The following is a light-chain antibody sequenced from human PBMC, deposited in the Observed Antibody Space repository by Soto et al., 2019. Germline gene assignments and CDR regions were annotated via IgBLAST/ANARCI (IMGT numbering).Light chain of an antibody. CDR1: QSISSY. J-gene: IGKJ1*01. Sequence: DIHMTHSPSSLSASVLDRVTITCLASQSISSYLNWYQQKPGKAPKLLIYAASSLQSGVPSRFSGSGSGTDFTLTISSLQPEDFATYYCQQSYSTPRTFGQGTKVDIK. V-gene: IGKV1-39*01. CDR3: QQSYSTPRT. CDR2: AAS.